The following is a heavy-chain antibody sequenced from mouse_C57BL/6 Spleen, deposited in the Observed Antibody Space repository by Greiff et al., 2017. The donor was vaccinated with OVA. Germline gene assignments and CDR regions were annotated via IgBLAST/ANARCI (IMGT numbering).Heavy chain of an antibody. J-gene: IGHJ4*01. CDR3: ERKKAPRGGAMDY. CDR2: IYPGDGDT. Sequence: VQLQESGAELVKPGASVKISCKASGYAFSSYCMNWVKQRPGQGLEWIGQIYPGDGDTNYNGQFKGKATLTADTYSRTAYMPLSRLTSEDSAVDFCERKKAPRGGAMDYWGQGTSVTVSS. CDR1: GYAFSSYC. V-gene: IGHV1-80*01.